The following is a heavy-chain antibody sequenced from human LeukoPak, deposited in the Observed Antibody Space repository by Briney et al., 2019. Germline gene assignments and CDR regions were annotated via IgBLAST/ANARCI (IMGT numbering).Heavy chain of an antibody. D-gene: IGHD3-22*01. CDR1: GYTFISYY. Sequence: ASVKVSCKASGYTFISYYIHWVRQAPGQGLEWMGIINPSNGATTYAQKFQGRVTVTRDTSTGTVYMELSSLRSEDTAVYYCASRYLTTPLNWYFDLWGRGTLVTVSS. J-gene: IGHJ2*01. CDR2: INPSNGAT. V-gene: IGHV1-46*01. CDR3: ASRYLTTPLNWYFDL.